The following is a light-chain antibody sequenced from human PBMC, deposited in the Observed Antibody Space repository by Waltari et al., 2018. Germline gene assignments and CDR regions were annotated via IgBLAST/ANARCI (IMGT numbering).Light chain of an antibody. CDR1: QNGSTF. J-gene: IGKJ5*01. CDR2: GVS. Sequence: CSDLQNGSTFLDWYQQRPGQSPRLLIYGVSSRDTGIPARFSGSVSGTDFTLTISSLEPEDVGVYYCQQRTKWPFTFGQGTQLEIK. CDR3: QQRTKWPFT. V-gene: IGKV3-11*01.